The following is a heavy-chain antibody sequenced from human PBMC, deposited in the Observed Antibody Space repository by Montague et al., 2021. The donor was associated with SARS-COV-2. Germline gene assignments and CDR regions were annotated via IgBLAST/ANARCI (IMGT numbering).Heavy chain of an antibody. Sequence: SETLSLTCTVSGGSISSSSYYWAWIRKPPGKGLEWIGSIYYRGSTYYNPSLKSRVIISVDTSKNQLSLKLSSVTAADTAVYYCATQEDPSGWIPGPFDFWGQGTLLAVSS. CDR1: GGSISSSSYY. D-gene: IGHD6-19*01. J-gene: IGHJ4*02. CDR2: IYYRGST. CDR3: ATQEDPSGWIPGPFDF. V-gene: IGHV4-39*01.